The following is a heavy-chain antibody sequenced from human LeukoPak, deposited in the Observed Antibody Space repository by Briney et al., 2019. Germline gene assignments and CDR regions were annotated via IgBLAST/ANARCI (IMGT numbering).Heavy chain of an antibody. CDR2: IYYSGST. CDR1: GGSISSSSYY. V-gene: IGHV4-61*05. D-gene: IGHD6-13*01. CDR3: ARYYSSSLDY. Sequence: SETLSLTCTVSGGSISSSSYYWSWIRQPPGKGLEWIGYIYYSGSTNYNPSLKSRVTISVDTSKNQFSLKLSSVTAADTAVYYCARYYSSSLDYWGQGTLVTVSS. J-gene: IGHJ4*02.